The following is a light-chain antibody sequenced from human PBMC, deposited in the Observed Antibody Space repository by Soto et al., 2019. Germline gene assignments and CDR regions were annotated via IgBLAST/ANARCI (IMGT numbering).Light chain of an antibody. CDR3: LQEYYYPLT. Sequence: AIQITQSPSSLSASVGDRVTITCRASQGIRVDLGWYQVKPGKAPKLLIYTPSNLQSGVPSRFSGSGSGTDFTLTINSLPPEDFATYYCLQEYYYPLTFGGGTSVEIK. J-gene: IGKJ4*01. CDR1: QGIRVD. V-gene: IGKV1-6*01. CDR2: TPS.